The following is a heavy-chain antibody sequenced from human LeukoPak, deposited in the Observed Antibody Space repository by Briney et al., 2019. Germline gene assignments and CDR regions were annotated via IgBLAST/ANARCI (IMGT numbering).Heavy chain of an antibody. CDR1: GGTFSSYA. CDR2: IIPIFGTA. V-gene: IGHV1-69*06. Sequence: SVKVSCKASGGTFSSYAISWVRQAPGQGLEWMGGIIPIFGTANYAQKFQGRVTITADKSTSTAYMELSSLRSEDPAVYYCATGYGYGNCFAPWGQGPLVTVSS. CDR3: ATGYGYGNCFAP. D-gene: IGHD5-18*01. J-gene: IGHJ5*02.